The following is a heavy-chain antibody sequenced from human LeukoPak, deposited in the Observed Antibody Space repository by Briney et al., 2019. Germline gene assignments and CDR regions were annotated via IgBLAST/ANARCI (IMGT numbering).Heavy chain of an antibody. J-gene: IGHJ4*02. CDR1: GYDLTGYW. CDR3: ATTGYSSRWEYY. D-gene: IGHD6-13*01. CDR2: INPGDSDT. Sequence: GESLKISCDISGYDLTGYWIGWARQMPGKGLEWMGIINPGDSDTQYAPSFQGQVTISFGKSISVDKSITTAYLQWSSLGASDTATYYCATTGYSSRWEYYWGQGTLVTVSS. V-gene: IGHV5-51*01.